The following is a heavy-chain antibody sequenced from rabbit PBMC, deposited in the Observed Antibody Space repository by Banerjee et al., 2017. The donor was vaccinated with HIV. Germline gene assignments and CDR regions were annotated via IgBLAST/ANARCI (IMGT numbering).Heavy chain of an antibody. Sequence: QSLEESGGDLVKPGASLTLTCTASGFSFSSGYDMCWVRQAPGKGLEWIGCIYNGDGKTYYASWAKGRFTISKASSTTVTLQMTSLTAADTATYFCARSADAQYYNGFKLWGPGTLVTVS. CDR2: IYNGDGKT. J-gene: IGHJ4*01. V-gene: IGHV1S40*01. CDR1: GFSFSSGYD. D-gene: IGHD6-1*01. CDR3: ARSADAQYYNGFKL.